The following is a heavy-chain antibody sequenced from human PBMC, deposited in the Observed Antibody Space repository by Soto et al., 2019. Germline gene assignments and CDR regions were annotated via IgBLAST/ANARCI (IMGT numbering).Heavy chain of an antibody. Sequence: PSETLTFTCTASGGSISSYFYIWVRQPPGKGLEWIGSVYYTGTTDYNPSLKSRVTISVDTSKTQFSLNLRSVTAADTAVYYCARDLSAVTRAFDYWGRGTLVTVSS. CDR2: VYYTGTT. CDR3: ARDLSAVTRAFDY. V-gene: IGHV4-59*01. D-gene: IGHD3-3*01. CDR1: GGSISSYF. J-gene: IGHJ4*02.